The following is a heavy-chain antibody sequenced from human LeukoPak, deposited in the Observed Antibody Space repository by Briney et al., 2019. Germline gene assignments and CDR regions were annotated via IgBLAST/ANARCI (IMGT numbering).Heavy chain of an antibody. CDR1: GGSFSGYY. V-gene: IGHV4-34*01. D-gene: IGHD2-15*01. CDR3: ARRVVVPAVGFDY. Sequence: SETLSLTCAVYGGSFSGYYWSWIRQPPGKGLEWIGEINHSGSTNYNPSLKSRVTISVDMSKNQFSLKLSSVTAADTAVYYCARRVVVPAVGFDYWGQGTLVTVSS. CDR2: INHSGST. J-gene: IGHJ4*02.